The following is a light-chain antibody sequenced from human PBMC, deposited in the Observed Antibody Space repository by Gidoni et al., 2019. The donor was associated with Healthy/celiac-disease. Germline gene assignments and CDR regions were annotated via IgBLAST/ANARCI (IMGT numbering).Light chain of an antibody. Sequence: EIVFTQSPATLSLSPGERATLSCTASQSVSSYLAWYQQKPGQAPRLLIYDASNRATGIPARFSGSGSGTDFTLTINSLEPEDFAVYYCQQRSNWLTFGGGTKVEIK. J-gene: IGKJ4*01. V-gene: IGKV3-11*01. CDR2: DAS. CDR1: QSVSSY. CDR3: QQRSNWLT.